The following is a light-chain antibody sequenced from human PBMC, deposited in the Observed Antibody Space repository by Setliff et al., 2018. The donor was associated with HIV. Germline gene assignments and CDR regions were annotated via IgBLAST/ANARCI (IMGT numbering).Light chain of an antibody. J-gene: IGLJ1*01. CDR1: SSDVGGYNY. CDR2: DVT. Sequence: SALAQTASVSGPPGQSITISCTGTSSDVGGYNYVSWYQHYPGKAPKLMIYDVTKRPSGVSDRFSGSKSGNTASLTISGLQAEDEADYFCCSYVTGSTYVFGTGTKVTVL. V-gene: IGLV2-14*03. CDR3: CSYVTGSTYV.